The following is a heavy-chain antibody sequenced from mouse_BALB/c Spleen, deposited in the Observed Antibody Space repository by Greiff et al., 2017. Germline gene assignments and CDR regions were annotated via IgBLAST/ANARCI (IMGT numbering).Heavy chain of an antibody. D-gene: IGHD2-4*01. CDR3: ARDTNDYDNAMDY. CDR2: IWGDGST. CDR1: GFSLTGYG. Sequence: VQGVESGPGLVAPSQSLSITCTVSGFSLTGYGVNWVRQPPGKGLEWLGMIWGDGSTDYNSALKSRLSISKDNSKSQVFLKMNSLQTDDTARYYCARDTNDYDNAMDYWGQGTSVTVSS. J-gene: IGHJ4*01. V-gene: IGHV2-6-7*01.